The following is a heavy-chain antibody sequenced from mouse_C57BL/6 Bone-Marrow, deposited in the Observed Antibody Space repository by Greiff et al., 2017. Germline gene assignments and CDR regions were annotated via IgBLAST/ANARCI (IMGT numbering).Heavy chain of an antibody. CDR1: GFTFSDFY. Sequence: EVQRVESGGGLVQSGRSLRLSCATSGFTFSDFYMEWVRQAPGKGLEWIAASRNKANDYTTEYSASVKGRFIVSRDTSQSILYLQMNALRAEDTAIYYCARDEGGAMDYWGQGTSVTVSS. J-gene: IGHJ4*01. V-gene: IGHV7-1*01. CDR3: ARDEGGAMDY. CDR2: SRNKANDYTT.